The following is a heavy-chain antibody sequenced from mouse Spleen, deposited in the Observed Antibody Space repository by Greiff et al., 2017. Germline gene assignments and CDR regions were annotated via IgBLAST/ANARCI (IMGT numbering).Heavy chain of an antibody. CDR3: ARAYYSNYPRAMDY. CDR1: GFTFSSYT. D-gene: IGHD2-5*01. Sequence: EVMLVESGGGLVKPGGSLKLSCAASGFTFSSYTMSWVRQTPAKRLEWVATISSGGGNTYYPDSVKGRFTISRDNARNTLYLQMSSLRSEDTAMYYCARAYYSNYPRAMDYWGQGTSVTVSS. V-gene: IGHV5-9*01. J-gene: IGHJ4*01. CDR2: ISSGGGNT.